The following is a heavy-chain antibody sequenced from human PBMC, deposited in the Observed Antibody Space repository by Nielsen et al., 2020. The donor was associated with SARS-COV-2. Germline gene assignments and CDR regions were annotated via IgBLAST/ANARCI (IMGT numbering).Heavy chain of an antibody. V-gene: IGHV1-18*04. CDR2: NAVYNGHA. Sequence: ASVKVSCKASGYSFVTYGISWVRQAPGRGLECTGWNAVYNGHAEYAQSFKGRVTLSTDTFTDTAYMDLRSLRYDDTAVYYCSRTRPFYYGLGVWGQGTTVTVPS. J-gene: IGHJ6*02. D-gene: IGHD2-2*01. CDR1: GYSFVTYG. CDR3: SRTRPFYYGLGV.